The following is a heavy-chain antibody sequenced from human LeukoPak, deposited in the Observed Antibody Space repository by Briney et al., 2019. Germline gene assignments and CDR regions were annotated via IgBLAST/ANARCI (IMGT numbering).Heavy chain of an antibody. J-gene: IGHJ4*02. V-gene: IGHV4-39*01. CDR3: ARLRGYTSGNPGY. Sequence: SETLSLTCTVSDASISSSSYYWGWIRQPPGKGLEWIGSIYYNGDTYCNSSLKSRLTISVDTSKNQFTLKLSSMTAADTALYYCARLRGYTSGNPGYWGQGSLVTVSS. CDR1: DASISSSSYY. CDR2: IYYNGDT. D-gene: IGHD5-18*01.